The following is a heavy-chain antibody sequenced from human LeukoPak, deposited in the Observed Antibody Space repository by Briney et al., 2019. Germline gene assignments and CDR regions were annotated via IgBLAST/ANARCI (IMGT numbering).Heavy chain of an antibody. V-gene: IGHV3-53*01. D-gene: IGHD6-19*01. Sequence: GGSLRLSCGASGFTVSSNYMSWVRQAPGKGLEWLSVIYSGGSTYYADSVKCRFTISRDNSKNTLYLQMNSLRAEDTAVYYCARVYSSGWSSDYWGQGTMVTVS. J-gene: IGHJ4*02. CDR1: GFTVSSNY. CDR3: ARVYSSGWSSDY. CDR2: IYSGGST.